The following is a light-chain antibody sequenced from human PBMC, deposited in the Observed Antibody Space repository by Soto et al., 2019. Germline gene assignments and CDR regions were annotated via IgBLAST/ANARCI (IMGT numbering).Light chain of an antibody. Sequence: VLTQSPDTLSLSSGERAALSCRASQSVSSHLAWYQQTPGQAPRLLIYDASNRATGIPARFSGSGSGTDFTLTISSLEPEDFAVYYCQHRSNFGQGTRLEIK. J-gene: IGKJ5*01. CDR2: DAS. CDR1: QSVSSH. CDR3: QHRSN. V-gene: IGKV3-11*01.